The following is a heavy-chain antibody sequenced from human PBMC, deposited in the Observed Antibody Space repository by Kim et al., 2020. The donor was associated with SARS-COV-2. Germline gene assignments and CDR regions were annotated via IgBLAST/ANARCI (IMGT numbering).Heavy chain of an antibody. V-gene: IGHV1-69*13. Sequence: SVKVSCKASGGTFSSYAISWVRQAPGQGLEWMGGIIPIFGTANYAQKFQGRVTITADESTSTAYMELSSLRSEYTAVYYCARGHLYYYDSSGYYPHYWGQGTLVTVSS. CDR3: ARGHLYYYDSSGYYPHY. CDR2: IIPIFGTA. D-gene: IGHD3-22*01. J-gene: IGHJ4*02. CDR1: GGTFSSYA.